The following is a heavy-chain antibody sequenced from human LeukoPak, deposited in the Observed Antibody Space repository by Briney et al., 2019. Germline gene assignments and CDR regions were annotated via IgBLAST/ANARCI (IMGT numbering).Heavy chain of an antibody. J-gene: IGHJ5*02. CDR3: AKGLHYYYDSSGYYNWFDP. CDR1: GFTFDDYA. D-gene: IGHD3-22*01. V-gene: IGHV3-9*03. Sequence: PGGSLRLSCAASGFTFDDYAMHWVRQAPGKGLEWVSGISWNSGSIGYADSVEGRFTISRDNAKNSLYLQMKSLRAGDMALYYCAKGLHYYYDSSGYYNWFDPWGQGTLVTVSS. CDR2: ISWNSGSI.